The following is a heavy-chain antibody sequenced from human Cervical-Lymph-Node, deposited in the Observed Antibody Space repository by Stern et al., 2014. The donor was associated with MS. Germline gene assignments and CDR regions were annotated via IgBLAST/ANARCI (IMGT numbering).Heavy chain of an antibody. J-gene: IGHJ2*01. Sequence: ESGPTLVKPTQTLTLTCTFSGFSLSTSGVGVGWIRQPPGKALEWLALIYWDDDKRYSPSLKRRLTITKDTSGNQVVLKMTNVDPVDTATYYCAHTRDVYSSGYYYFDLWGRGTLVTVSS. D-gene: IGHD5-24*01. CDR3: AHTRDVYSSGYYYFDL. CDR2: IYWDDDK. CDR1: GFSLSTSGVG. V-gene: IGHV2-5*02.